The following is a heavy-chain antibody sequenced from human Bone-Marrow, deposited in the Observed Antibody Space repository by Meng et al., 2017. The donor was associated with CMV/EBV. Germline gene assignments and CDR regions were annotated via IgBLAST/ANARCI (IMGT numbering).Heavy chain of an antibody. CDR1: GGTFSSYT. Sequence: SVKVSCKASGGTFSSYTISWVRQAPGQGLEWMGRIIPILGITNYAQKFQGGVTITADKSTSTAYMELSSLRSEDTAVYYCARVPRKDIVVFTDKGGFDYWGQGTLVTVSS. CDR3: ARVPRKDIVVFTDKGGFDY. V-gene: IGHV1-69*02. D-gene: IGHD2-2*01. J-gene: IGHJ4*02. CDR2: IIPILGIT.